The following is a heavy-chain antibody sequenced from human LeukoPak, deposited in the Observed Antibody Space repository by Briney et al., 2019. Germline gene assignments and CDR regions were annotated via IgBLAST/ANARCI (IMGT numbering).Heavy chain of an antibody. Sequence: ASVKVSCKASGGTFSSYAISWVRQAPGQGLEWMGGSIPNFGTANYAEKFQGRVTITADESRSTAYMELSSLRSEDTAVYYCARDPNSKVVPAARLTLNWFDPWGQGTLVTVSS. J-gene: IGHJ5*02. CDR3: ARDPNSKVVPAARLTLNWFDP. CDR2: SIPNFGTA. D-gene: IGHD2-2*01. CDR1: GGTFSSYA. V-gene: IGHV1-69*01.